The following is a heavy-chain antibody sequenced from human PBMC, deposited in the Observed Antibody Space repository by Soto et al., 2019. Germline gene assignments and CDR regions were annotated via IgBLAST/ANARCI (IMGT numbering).Heavy chain of an antibody. CDR1: GFTFSSYA. D-gene: IGHD3-22*01. Sequence: PGGSLRLSCAASGFTFSSYAMSWVRQAPGKGLEWVSAISGSGGSTYYADSVKGRFTISRDNSKNTLYLQMNSLRAEDTAVYYCAKDSRRDYYDSSGYYYPQYFDYWGQGTLVTVSS. V-gene: IGHV3-23*01. CDR2: ISGSGGST. J-gene: IGHJ4*02. CDR3: AKDSRRDYYDSSGYYYPQYFDY.